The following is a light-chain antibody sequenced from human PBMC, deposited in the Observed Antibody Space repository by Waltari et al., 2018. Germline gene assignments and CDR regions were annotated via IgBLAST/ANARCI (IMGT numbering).Light chain of an antibody. J-gene: IGKJ1*01. CDR1: QSLLQRKGTNS. V-gene: IGKV2-28*01. Sequence: DIVVTQSPLSLPVTPGEPASISGRSSQSLLQRKGTNSLAGYLQKPGQSPQLLIYLGSNRASGVPDRFSGSGSGTDVTLRISRVEAEDVGVYYCMQSLQTLWTFGPGTKVEI. CDR2: LGS. CDR3: MQSLQTLWT.